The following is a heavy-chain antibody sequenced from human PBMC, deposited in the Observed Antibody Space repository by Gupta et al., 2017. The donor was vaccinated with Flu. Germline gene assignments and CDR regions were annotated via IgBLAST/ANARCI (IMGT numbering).Heavy chain of an antibody. CDR1: YY. J-gene: IGHJ2*01. CDR2: INPSSGGT. Sequence: YYMHWVRQAPGQGLEWMGWINPSSGGTNYAQKFQGRVTMTRDTSISTAYMELSRLRSDDTAVYYCARDGSSSWSNWYFDLWGRGTLVTVSS. D-gene: IGHD6-13*01. V-gene: IGHV1-2*02. CDR3: ARDGSSSWSNWYFDL.